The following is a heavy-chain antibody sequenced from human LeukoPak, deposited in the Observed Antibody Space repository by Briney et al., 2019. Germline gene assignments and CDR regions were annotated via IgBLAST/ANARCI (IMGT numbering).Heavy chain of an antibody. J-gene: IGHJ4*02. CDR1: GYTFTSYY. V-gene: IGHV1-46*01. Sequence: TSGKVSCTASGYTFTSYYMHWVRQAPGQGLEWMGIINPSGGSTSYAQKFQGRVTMTRDASTRTVYMELSSLRTEDTAVYYCAREVSVGGSSGYFDYWGQGTLVTVSS. CDR3: AREVSVGGSSGYFDY. CDR2: INPSGGST. D-gene: IGHD1-26*01.